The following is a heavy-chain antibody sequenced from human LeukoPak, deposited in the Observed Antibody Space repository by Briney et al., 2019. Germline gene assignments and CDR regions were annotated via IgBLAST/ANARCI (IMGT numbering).Heavy chain of an antibody. Sequence: ASVKASCKASGYTFTSYGISWVRQAPGQGLEWMGWISAYNGNTNYAQKLQGRVTMTTDTSTSTAYMELRSLRSDDTAVYYCARIVVMVLGYYYMDVWGKGTTVTVSS. J-gene: IGHJ6*03. D-gene: IGHD4/OR15-4a*01. V-gene: IGHV1-18*01. CDR3: ARIVVMVLGYYYMDV. CDR2: ISAYNGNT. CDR1: GYTFTSYG.